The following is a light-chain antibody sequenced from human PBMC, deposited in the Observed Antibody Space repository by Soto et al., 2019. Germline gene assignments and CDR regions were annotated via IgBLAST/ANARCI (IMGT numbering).Light chain of an antibody. CDR3: QSYDSSLSGSYV. CDR1: SSNIGAGYD. CDR2: GNS. Sequence: QSALTQPPSVSGAPGQRVTISCTGSSSNIGAGYDVQWYQQLPGTAPKLLIYGNSQRPSGVPDRFSGSKSGTSASLAITGLQAEDEADYYCQSYDSSLSGSYVFGTGTQLTVL. J-gene: IGLJ1*01. V-gene: IGLV1-40*01.